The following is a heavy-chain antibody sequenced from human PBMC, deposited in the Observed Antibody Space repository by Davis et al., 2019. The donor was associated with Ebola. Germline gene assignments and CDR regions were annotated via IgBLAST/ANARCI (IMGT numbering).Heavy chain of an antibody. V-gene: IGHV1-69*13. J-gene: IGHJ4*02. CDR1: RGSFSSHP. CDR3: ARDFDGGNYYFDY. D-gene: IGHD3-9*01. CDR2: IIPIFDTP. Sequence: SVNVSCKTSRGSFSSHPISWVRQAPRQGLEWMGGIIPIFDTPHYAQKFQGRITITADASTSTAYMELSSLRSEDTATYFCARDFDGGNYYFDYWGPGTPVTVSS.